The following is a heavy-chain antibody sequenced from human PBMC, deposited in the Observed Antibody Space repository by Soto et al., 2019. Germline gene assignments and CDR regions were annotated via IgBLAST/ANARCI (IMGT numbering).Heavy chain of an antibody. J-gene: IGHJ3*02. Sequence: PSETLSLTCTGSGGSISSYYWSWIRQPPGKGLEWIGYIYYSGSTNYNPSLKSRVTISVDTSKNQFSLKLSSVTAADTAVYYCARQRATIVPHDAFDIWGQGTMVTVSS. CDR3: ARQRATIVPHDAFDI. CDR1: GGSISSYY. CDR2: IYYSGST. D-gene: IGHD5-12*01. V-gene: IGHV4-59*01.